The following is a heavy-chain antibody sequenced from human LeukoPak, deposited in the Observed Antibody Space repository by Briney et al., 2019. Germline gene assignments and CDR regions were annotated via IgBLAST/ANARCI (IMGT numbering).Heavy chain of an antibody. CDR3: TRSLGSGWYIDY. D-gene: IGHD6-19*01. V-gene: IGHV3-49*03. Sequence: GGSLRLSCTASGFTSGDYALSWFRQAPGKGLEWVSLISSKAYGGTTKYAASVRGRFTISRDYSKAIAYLQMDSLKTEDTGMYYCTRSLGSGWYIDYWGQGTLVTVSS. CDR2: ISSKAYGGTT. CDR1: GFTSGDYA. J-gene: IGHJ4*02.